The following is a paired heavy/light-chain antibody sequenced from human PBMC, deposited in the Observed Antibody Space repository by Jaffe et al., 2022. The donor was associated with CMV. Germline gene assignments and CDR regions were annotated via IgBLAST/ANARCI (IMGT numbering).Light chain of an antibody. CDR1: SSNIGRNY. CDR3: AAWDSSLHARM. J-gene: IGLJ3*02. CDR2: RDN. Sequence: QSVVTQPPSASGTPGQRVTISCSGSSSNIGRNYVFWYQQLPGTAPKLLIYRDNQRPSGVPDRFSGSKSGTSASLAISGLRSEDEADYYCAAWDSSLHARMFGGGTKVTVL. V-gene: IGLV1-47*01.
Heavy chain of an antibody. V-gene: IGHV3-21*01. CDR3: AREVTDGDYGESFDH. J-gene: IGHJ4*02. CDR2: ISSNNRYI. CDR1: GFIFSSFT. Sequence: EVQLVESGGGLVTPGGSLRLSCAASGFIFSSFTMNWVRQAPGKGLEWVSSISSNNRYIYYGESMKGRFTISRDNAKTSVYLQMNGLRAEDTAVYYCAREVTDGDYGESFDHWGQGTLVTVSS. D-gene: IGHD4-17*01.